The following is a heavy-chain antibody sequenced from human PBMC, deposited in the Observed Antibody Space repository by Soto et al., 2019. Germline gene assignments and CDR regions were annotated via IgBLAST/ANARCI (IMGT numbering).Heavy chain of an antibody. CDR1: GGSISSGGYS. V-gene: IGHV4-30-2*01. J-gene: IGHJ6*02. CDR3: ARGGAAGYYYYGMDV. Sequence: QLQLQESGSGLVKPSQTLSLTCAVSGGSISSGGYSWSWIRQPPGKGLEWIGYIYHSGSTYYNPSLKRRVTISVDRSKNQFSLKLSSVTAADTAVYYCARGGAAGYYYYGMDVWGQGTTVTVSS. D-gene: IGHD6-13*01. CDR2: IYHSGST.